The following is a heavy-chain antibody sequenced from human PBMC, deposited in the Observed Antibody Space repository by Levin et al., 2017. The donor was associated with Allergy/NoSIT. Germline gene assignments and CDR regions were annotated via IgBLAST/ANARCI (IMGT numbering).Heavy chain of an antibody. Sequence: ESLKISCTVSGGSISSSSYYWGWIRQPPGKGLEWIGSIYYSGSTYYNPSLKSRVTISVDTSKNQFSLKLSSVTAADTAVYYCARRCSGGSCERRWDYYYYYMDVWGKGTTVTVSS. D-gene: IGHD2-15*01. CDR1: GGSISSSSYY. J-gene: IGHJ6*03. CDR2: IYYSGST. V-gene: IGHV4-39*01. CDR3: ARRCSGGSCERRWDYYYYYMDV.